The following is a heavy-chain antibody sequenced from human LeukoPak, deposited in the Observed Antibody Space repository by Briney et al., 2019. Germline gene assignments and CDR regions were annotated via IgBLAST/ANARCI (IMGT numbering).Heavy chain of an antibody. CDR2: IYYSGST. V-gene: IGHV4-59*01. Sequence: SETLSLTCTVSGGSISSYYWSWIRQPPGKGLEWIGYIYYSGSTNYNPSLKSRVTISVDTSKNQFSLKLSSVTAADTAVYYCARDAMPTNGAAGTNWFDPWGQGTLVTVSS. D-gene: IGHD6-13*01. J-gene: IGHJ5*02. CDR3: ARDAMPTNGAAGTNWFDP. CDR1: GGSISSYY.